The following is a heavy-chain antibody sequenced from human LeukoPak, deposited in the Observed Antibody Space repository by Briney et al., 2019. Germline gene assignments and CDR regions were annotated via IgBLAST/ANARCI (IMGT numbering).Heavy chain of an antibody. Sequence: ASVKLSCKASGGTFSSYAISWVRQAPGQGLEWVGGIIPIFGTANYAQKFQGRVTITADESTSTAYMELSSLRSEDTAVYYCATFNSENYDYVWGSYRYTFVAFDIRGQGTMVTVSS. J-gene: IGHJ3*02. D-gene: IGHD3-16*02. CDR2: IIPIFGTA. CDR3: ATFNSENYDYVWGSYRYTFVAFDI. CDR1: GGTFSSYA. V-gene: IGHV1-69*13.